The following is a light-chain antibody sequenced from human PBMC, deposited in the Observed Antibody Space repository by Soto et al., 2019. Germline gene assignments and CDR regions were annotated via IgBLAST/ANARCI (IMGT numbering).Light chain of an antibody. CDR2: GAS. CDR1: QSVSSN. Sequence: PGERATLSCRASQSVSSNLAWYQQKPGRAPRLLIYGASTRATGIPARFSGSGSGTDFTLTISSLQSEDFAVYYCQQYNNWPPITFGGGTKVDIK. CDR3: QQYNNWPPIT. J-gene: IGKJ4*01. V-gene: IGKV3-15*01.